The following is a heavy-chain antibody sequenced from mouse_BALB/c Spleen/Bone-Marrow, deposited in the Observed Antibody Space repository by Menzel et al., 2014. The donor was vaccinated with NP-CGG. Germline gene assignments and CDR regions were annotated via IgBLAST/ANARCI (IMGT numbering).Heavy chain of an antibody. CDR3: TRGAPPDH. J-gene: IGHJ2*01. CDR2: FNPYNDGT. D-gene: IGHD3-1*01. Sequence: EVQVVESGPELVQPAASVKLSCKASGYTFTSYVMHWVKQKPGQGLEWIGYFNPYNDGTKYNEKFKGKATLTSDKSSSTAYMELSSLTSEDSAVYYCTRGAPPDHWGQDTDLEVSA. CDR1: GYTFTSYV. V-gene: IGHV1-14*01.